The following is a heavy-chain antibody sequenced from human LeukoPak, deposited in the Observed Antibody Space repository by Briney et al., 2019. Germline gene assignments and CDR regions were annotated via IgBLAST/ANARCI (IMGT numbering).Heavy chain of an antibody. D-gene: IGHD3-10*01. CDR1: GGSFSGYY. V-gene: IGHV4-34*01. CDR3: ARRGGYYGSGSFLIRY. CDR2: INHSGST. Sequence: SETLSLTCAVYGGSFSGYYWSWIRQPPGKGLEWIGEINHSGSTNYNPSLKSRVTISVDTSKNQFSLKLSSVTAVDTAVYYCARRGGYYGSGSFLIRYWGQGTLVTVSS. J-gene: IGHJ4*02.